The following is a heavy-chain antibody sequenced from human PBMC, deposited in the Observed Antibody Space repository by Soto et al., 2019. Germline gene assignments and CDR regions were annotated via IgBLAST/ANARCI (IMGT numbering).Heavy chain of an antibody. CDR1: GYTFTSYG. Sequence: ASVKVSCKASGYTFTSYGISWVRQAPGQGLEWMGWISAYNGNTNYAQKLQGRVTMTTDTSTSTAYMELRSLRSDDTAVYYCARANIAAAGRADGMDVWGQGTTVTVSS. J-gene: IGHJ6*02. CDR3: ARANIAAAGRADGMDV. D-gene: IGHD6-13*01. CDR2: ISAYNGNT. V-gene: IGHV1-18*01.